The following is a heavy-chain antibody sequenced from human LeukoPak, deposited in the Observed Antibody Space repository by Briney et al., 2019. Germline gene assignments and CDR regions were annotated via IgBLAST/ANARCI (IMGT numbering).Heavy chain of an antibody. Sequence: PGGSLRLSCAASGFTVNNNYMTWVRQAPGKGLEWVSLIDSSDNTYYADSVKGRFTISRDNSKNTLYLQMNSLRAEDTAVYYCAKDISGWYGSFAFDIWGQGTMVTVSS. CDR2: IDSSDNT. J-gene: IGHJ3*02. D-gene: IGHD6-19*01. V-gene: IGHV3-53*01. CDR3: AKDISGWYGSFAFDI. CDR1: GFTVNNNY.